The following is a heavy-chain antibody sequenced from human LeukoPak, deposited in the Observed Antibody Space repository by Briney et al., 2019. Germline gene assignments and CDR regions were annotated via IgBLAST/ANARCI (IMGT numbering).Heavy chain of an antibody. V-gene: IGHV1-69*06. CDR2: VIPIFGSS. D-gene: IGHD3-10*01. CDR1: GGSFSNYG. CDR3: ARWPLSFGESYYMDV. J-gene: IGHJ6*03. Sequence: ASVKVSCKTSGGSFSNYGITWVRQAPGQGLEWVGGVIPIFGSSNYAPKFQGRVTVTADRSTSTAYMELRSLRSDDTAVYYCARWPLSFGESYYMDVWGKGTTVTVSS.